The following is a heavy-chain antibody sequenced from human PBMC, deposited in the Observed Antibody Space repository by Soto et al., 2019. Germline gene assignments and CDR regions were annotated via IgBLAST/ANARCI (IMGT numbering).Heavy chain of an antibody. CDR1: GFTFSSYA. D-gene: IGHD6-13*01. CDR2: ISGSGGST. J-gene: IGHJ4*02. V-gene: IGHV3-23*01. CDR3: AKDHSSSWYVPLQGY. Sequence: PGGSLRLSCAASGFTFSSYAMSWVRQAPGKGLEWVSAISGSGGSTYYADSVKGRFTISRDNSKNTLYLQMNSLRAEDTAVYYCAKDHSSSWYVPLQGYWGQGTLVTVSS.